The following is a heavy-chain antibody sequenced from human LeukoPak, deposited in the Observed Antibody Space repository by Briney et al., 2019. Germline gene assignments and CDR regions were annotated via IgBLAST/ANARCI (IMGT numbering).Heavy chain of an antibody. CDR1: GGSISSSSYY. J-gene: IGHJ4*02. D-gene: IGHD1-26*01. Sequence: SETLSLTCTVSGGSISSSSYYWGWIRQPPGKGLEWIGSIYYSGSTYYNPSLKSRVTISVDTSKNQFSLKLSSVTAADTAVYYCARAGVGATLFDYWGQGTLVTVSS. CDR2: IYYSGST. V-gene: IGHV4-39*07. CDR3: ARAGVGATLFDY.